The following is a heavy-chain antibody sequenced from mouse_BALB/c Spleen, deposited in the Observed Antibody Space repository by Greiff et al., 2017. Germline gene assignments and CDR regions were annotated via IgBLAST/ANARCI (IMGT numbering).Heavy chain of an antibody. Sequence: LVKTGASVKISCTASGYSFTGYYMHWVKQSHGKSLEWIGYISCYNGATSYNQKFKGKATFTVDTSSSTAYMQVNSLTSDDSAVYYCARGYDLYAMDYWGQGTSVTVSS. V-gene: IGHV1S34*01. J-gene: IGHJ4*01. CDR2: ISCYNGAT. CDR3: ARGYDLYAMDY. CDR1: GYSFTGYY. D-gene: IGHD2-14*01.